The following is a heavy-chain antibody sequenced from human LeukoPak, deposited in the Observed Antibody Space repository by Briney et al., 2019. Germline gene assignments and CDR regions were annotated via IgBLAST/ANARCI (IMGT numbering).Heavy chain of an antibody. CDR1: GFTFSSYG. D-gene: IGHD3-10*01. J-gene: IGHJ2*01. CDR2: ISYDGSNK. V-gene: IGHV3-30*18. CDR3: AKGGGRFGELRPWYFDL. Sequence: GGSLRLSCAASGFTFSSYGMHWVRQAPGKGLEWVAVISYDGSNKYYADSVKGRFTISRGNSKNTLYLQMNSLRAEDTAVYYCAKGGGRFGELRPWYFDLWGRGTLVTVSS.